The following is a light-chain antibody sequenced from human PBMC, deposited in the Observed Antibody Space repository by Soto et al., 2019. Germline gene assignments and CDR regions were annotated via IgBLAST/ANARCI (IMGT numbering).Light chain of an antibody. CDR2: GAS. Sequence: PGTLSLSPGERATLSCRASQSVTNSFLAWYQQKPGQAPRLLIYGASRRATGIPDRFTGSGSGTDFTLTISRLEPEDFAAYYCQQYASYSWAFGQGTKVDIK. CDR3: QQYASYSWA. V-gene: IGKV3-20*01. CDR1: QSVTNSF. J-gene: IGKJ1*01.